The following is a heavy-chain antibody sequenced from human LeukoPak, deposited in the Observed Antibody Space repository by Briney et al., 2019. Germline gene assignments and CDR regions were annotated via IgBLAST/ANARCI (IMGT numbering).Heavy chain of an antibody. CDR1: RFTFSSYA. Sequence: GGSLRLYCAASRFTFSSYAMSWLRQAPGMRLEWVSTIGGGGGGIYYADSVKGRFTIPRHNAKNSRYLQMNNLGAKDTAVYSCARGSYYLHSWG. CDR3: ARGSYYLHS. CDR2: IGGGGGGI. V-gene: IGHV3-23*01. J-gene: IGHJ6*01. D-gene: IGHD2-8*01.